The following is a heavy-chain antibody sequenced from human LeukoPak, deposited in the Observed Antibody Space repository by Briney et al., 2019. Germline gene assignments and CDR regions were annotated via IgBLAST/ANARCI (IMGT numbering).Heavy chain of an antibody. CDR3: ARDLATRQRTGLYDS. Sequence: GSLRLSCAASGISVSSNYMSWVRPAPGKGLQWVSVIYVDGSTYYADSVKGRITISRDNSRNTLYLQMNSLRAEDTAVYYCARDLATRQRTGLYDSWGQGALVTVSS. CDR2: IYVDGST. D-gene: IGHD3-16*02. V-gene: IGHV3-66*01. CDR1: GISVSSNY. J-gene: IGHJ4*02.